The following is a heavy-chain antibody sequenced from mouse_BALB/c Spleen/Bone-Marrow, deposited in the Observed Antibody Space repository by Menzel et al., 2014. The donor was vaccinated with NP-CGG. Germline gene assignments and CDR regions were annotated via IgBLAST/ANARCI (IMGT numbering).Heavy chain of an antibody. CDR2: IWAGGST. CDR3: ASPIYYDYPLFAY. CDR1: GFSLTSYG. Sequence: VMLVESGPGLVAPSQSLSITCTVSGFSLTSYGVHWVRPPPGKGLEWLGVIWAGGSTNYNSALMSRLSISKDNSKSQVFLKMNSLQTDDTAMYYCASPIYYDYPLFAYWGQGTLVTVSA. D-gene: IGHD2-4*01. V-gene: IGHV2-9*02. J-gene: IGHJ3*01.